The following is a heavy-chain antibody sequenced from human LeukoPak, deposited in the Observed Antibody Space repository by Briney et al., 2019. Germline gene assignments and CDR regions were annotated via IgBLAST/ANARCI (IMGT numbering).Heavy chain of an antibody. Sequence: GGSLRLSCAASGFTFSSYAMHWVRQAPGKGLEWVGRIRKKANSYSTEYAPSVKGGFTISRDDSKNSVYLQLNSLKTEDTAVYYCARTTTIGTTWGMDVWGRGTTVTVS. CDR2: IRKKANSYST. CDR1: GFTFSSYA. J-gene: IGHJ6*02. V-gene: IGHV3-72*01. CDR3: ARTTTIGTTWGMDV. D-gene: IGHD1-1*01.